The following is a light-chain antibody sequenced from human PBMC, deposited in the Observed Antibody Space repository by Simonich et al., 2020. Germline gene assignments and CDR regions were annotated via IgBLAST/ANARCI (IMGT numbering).Light chain of an antibody. CDR1: QSVSSSY. V-gene: IGKV3-20*01. J-gene: IGKJ1*01. CDR3: QQYYSTPRT. Sequence: EIVLTQSPGTLSLSPGERATLSCRASQSVSSSYLAWYQQKPGQAPRLLIYGASSRATGIPDRCSGSGSGTDFTLTISRLEPEDFAVYYCQQYYSTPRTFGQGTKVEIK. CDR2: GAS.